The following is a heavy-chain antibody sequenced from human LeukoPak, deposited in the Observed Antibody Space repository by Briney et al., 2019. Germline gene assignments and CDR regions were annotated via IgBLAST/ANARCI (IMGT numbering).Heavy chain of an antibody. V-gene: IGHV3-48*03. D-gene: IGHD3-9*01. CDR3: ARSKDILTGYCFDY. CDR2: ISSSGSTI. J-gene: IGHJ4*02. CDR1: GFTFSSYE. Sequence: QPGGSLRLSCAASGFTFSSYEMNWVRQAPGKGLEWVSYISSSGSTIYYADSVKGRFTISRDNAKNSLYLQMNSLRAEDTAVYYCARSKDILTGYCFDYWGQGTLVTVSS.